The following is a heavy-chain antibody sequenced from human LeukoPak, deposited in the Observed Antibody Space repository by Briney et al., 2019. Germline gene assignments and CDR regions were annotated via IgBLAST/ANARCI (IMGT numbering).Heavy chain of an antibody. CDR3: ARGGIKAATRHAFDI. D-gene: IGHD6-25*01. J-gene: IGHJ3*02. Sequence: GGSLRLSCAASGFTVSSYSMNWVRQAPGKGLEWGSYISSSSSTIYYADSVKGRFTISRDNAKNSLYLQMNSLRAEDTAVYYCARGGIKAATRHAFDIWGQGTMVTVSS. CDR1: GFTVSSYS. CDR2: ISSSSSTI. V-gene: IGHV3-48*01.